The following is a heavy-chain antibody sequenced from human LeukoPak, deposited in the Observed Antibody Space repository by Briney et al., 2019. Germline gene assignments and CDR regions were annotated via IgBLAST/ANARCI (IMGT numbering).Heavy chain of an antibody. J-gene: IGHJ3*02. CDR1: GGSISSGGYY. D-gene: IGHD3-22*01. V-gene: IGHV4-30-2*01. CDR3: ARAGDVYYDSSGSDFGAFDI. Sequence: SQTLSLTCTVSGGSISSGGYYWSWIRQPPGKGLEWIGYIYHSGSTYYNPSLKSRVTISVDRSKNQFSLKLSSVTAADTAVYYCARAGDVYYDSSGSDFGAFDIWGQGTMVTVSS. CDR2: IYHSGST.